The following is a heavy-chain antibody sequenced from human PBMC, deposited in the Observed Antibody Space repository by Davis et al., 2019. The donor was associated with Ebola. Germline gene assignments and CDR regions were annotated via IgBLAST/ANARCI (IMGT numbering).Heavy chain of an antibody. CDR3: ARDHGYYDSSRLGY. CDR1: GFTFSSYG. V-gene: IGHV3-33*01. Sequence: PGGSLRLSCAASGFTFSSYGMHWVRQAPGKGLEWVAVIWYDGSNKYYADSVKGRFTISRDNSKNTLYLQMNSLRAEDTAVYYCARDHGYYDSSRLGYWGQGTLVTVSS. J-gene: IGHJ4*02. CDR2: IWYDGSNK. D-gene: IGHD3-22*01.